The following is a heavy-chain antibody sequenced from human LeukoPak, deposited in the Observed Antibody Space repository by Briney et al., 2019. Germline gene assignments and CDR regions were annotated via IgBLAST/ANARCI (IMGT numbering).Heavy chain of an antibody. D-gene: IGHD4-17*01. V-gene: IGHV1-2*06. CDR1: GYTFTGYY. CDR2: INHNSGGT. J-gene: IGHJ6*03. Sequence: ASLKVSCKPSGYTFTGYYMHWLGPTPGQALEWMGRINHNSGGTNYAQTFQGRDTMTRDTSISTAYRELSRVRSDVTAVYYCARDPSTVTTGTIYYYYYMDVWGKGTTVTVSS. CDR3: ARDPSTVTTGTIYYYYYMDV.